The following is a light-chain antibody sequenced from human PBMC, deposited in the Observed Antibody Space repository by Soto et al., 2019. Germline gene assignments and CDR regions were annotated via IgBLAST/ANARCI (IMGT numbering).Light chain of an antibody. Sequence: DIQMTQSPSTLSASVGDRVTITCPASQSSSSWVAWYQQKQGKAPKLMIYKGSSLESGVPSRFSSTRSGTKFTLTTDDLDPDYFARDYYHHYNSSQWTCGQGTVVEIK. CDR2: KGS. V-gene: IGKV1-5*03. CDR3: HHYNSSQWT. CDR1: QSSSSW. J-gene: IGKJ1*01.